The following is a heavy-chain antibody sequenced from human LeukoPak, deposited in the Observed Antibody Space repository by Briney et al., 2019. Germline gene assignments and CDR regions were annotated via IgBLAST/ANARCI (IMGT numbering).Heavy chain of an antibody. CDR3: ARASSTSSNWFDP. Sequence: ASVKVSCKASGYTFTGYYMHWVRQAPGQGLEWMGWINPNSGGTNYAQKFQGWVTMTRDTSISTAYIELSRLRSDDTVVYYCARASSTSSNWFDPWGQGTLVTVSS. CDR2: INPNSGGT. CDR1: GYTFTGYY. V-gene: IGHV1-2*04. J-gene: IGHJ5*02. D-gene: IGHD2-2*01.